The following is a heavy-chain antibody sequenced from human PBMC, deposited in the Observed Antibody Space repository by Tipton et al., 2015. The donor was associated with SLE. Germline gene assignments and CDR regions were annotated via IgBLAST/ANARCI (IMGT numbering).Heavy chain of an antibody. Sequence: QSGAEVKKPGASVKVSCKASGYTFTNYAMNWVRQAPGQGPEWMGWINTNTGNPTYAQGFTGRFVFSLDTSVSTAYLQISSLKTEDTAIYYCAKVNDYSSYYYYYGMDVWGQGTTVTVSS. CDR3: AKVNDYSSYYYYYGMDV. D-gene: IGHD4-11*01. CDR2: INTNTGNP. CDR1: GYTFTNYA. J-gene: IGHJ6*02. V-gene: IGHV7-4-1*02.